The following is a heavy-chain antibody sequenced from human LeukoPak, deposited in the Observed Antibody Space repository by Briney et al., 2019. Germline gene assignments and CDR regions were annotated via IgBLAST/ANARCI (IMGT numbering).Heavy chain of an antibody. Sequence: SETLSLTCAVYGGFDIYYWTIVRPPPGKGLEWIGETTFRGKTNYNPSLKSRVTISVDRTTQQFSLRLTSVTVADTAVYYCAGYGGDWYPDSWGQGTLVIVSS. CDR2: TTFRGKT. D-gene: IGHD6-19*01. V-gene: IGHV4-34*01. J-gene: IGHJ4*02. CDR1: GGFDIYY. CDR3: AGYGGDWYPDS.